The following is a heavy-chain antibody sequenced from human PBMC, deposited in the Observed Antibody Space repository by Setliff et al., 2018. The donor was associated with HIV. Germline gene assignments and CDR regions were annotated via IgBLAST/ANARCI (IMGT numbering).Heavy chain of an antibody. Sequence: LRLSCVASGFTFSNFAMYWVRQAPGKGLEWVSAISYDGSTTYYADSVKGRFTISRDNSKNTLYVQVNSLRPEDTGVYYCASARIPTGGTSTSFDYWGQGTLVTV. D-gene: IGHD1-1*01. CDR2: ISYDGSTT. CDR1: GFTFSNFA. J-gene: IGHJ4*02. V-gene: IGHV3-30*01. CDR3: ASARIPTGGTSTSFDY.